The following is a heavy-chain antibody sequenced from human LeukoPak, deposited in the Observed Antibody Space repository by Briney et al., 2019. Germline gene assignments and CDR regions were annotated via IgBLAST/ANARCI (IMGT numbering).Heavy chain of an antibody. D-gene: IGHD2-15*01. V-gene: IGHV3-23*01. CDR1: GFTFSSYG. Sequence: GGTLRLSCAASGFTFSSYGMTWVRQTPGKGLEWVSSISSSGGSTYYADSVKGRFTISRDNSKNTLYLQMNSLRAEDTAVYYCAKEGYCSGGSCYTYYYYMDVWGKGTTVTVSS. CDR2: ISSSGGST. J-gene: IGHJ6*03. CDR3: AKEGYCSGGSCYTYYYYMDV.